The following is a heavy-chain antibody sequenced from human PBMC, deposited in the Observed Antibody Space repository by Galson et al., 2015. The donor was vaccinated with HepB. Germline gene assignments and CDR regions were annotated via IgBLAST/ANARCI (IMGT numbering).Heavy chain of an antibody. V-gene: IGHV3-30*18. D-gene: IGHD3/OR15-3a*01. CDR2: ISYDGSHG. CDR3: AKSIFGLAPQH. J-gene: IGHJ1*01. Sequence: SLRLSCAAYGLTFSNSGMHWVRQAPGNGLEWVGIISYDGSHGYYGDSVKSRFTISRDNSKNTLYLQMNSLRVEDTAVYYCAKSIFGLAPQHWGQGTLVSVSS. CDR1: GLTFSNSG.